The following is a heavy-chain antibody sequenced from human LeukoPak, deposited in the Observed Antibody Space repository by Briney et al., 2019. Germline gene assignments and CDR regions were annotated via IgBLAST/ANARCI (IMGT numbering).Heavy chain of an antibody. CDR3: ARSYSSGWYWEFDY. Sequence: PSETLSLTCTVSGGSISSYYWSWIRQPPGKGLEWIGYIYYSGSTNYNPSLKSRVTISVDTSKNQVSLKLSSVTAADTAVYYCARSYSSGWYWEFDYWGQGTLVTVSS. CDR1: GGSISSYY. D-gene: IGHD6-19*01. V-gene: IGHV4-59*01. J-gene: IGHJ4*02. CDR2: IYYSGST.